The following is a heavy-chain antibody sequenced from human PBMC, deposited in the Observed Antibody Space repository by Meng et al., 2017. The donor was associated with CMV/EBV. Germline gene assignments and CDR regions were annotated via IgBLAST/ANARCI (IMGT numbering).Heavy chain of an antibody. V-gene: IGHV3-30*02. CDR3: ARDGDPPGWFDP. D-gene: IGHD7-27*01. J-gene: IGHJ5*02. CDR1: GFTFSSYG. Sequence: LEVYGGDGVRPGGSLRLSCAASGFTFSSYGMPWVRQAPGKGLEWVAFIRYDGSNKYYADSVKGRFTISRDNSKNTLYLQMNSLRAEDTALYHCARDGDPPGWFDPWGQGTLVTVSS. CDR2: IRYDGSNK.